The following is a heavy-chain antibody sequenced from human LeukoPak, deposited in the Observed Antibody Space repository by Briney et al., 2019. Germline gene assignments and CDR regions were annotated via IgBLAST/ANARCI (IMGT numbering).Heavy chain of an antibody. D-gene: IGHD3-16*02. CDR3: EGVGYRGPLVY. Sequence: PGRSLRLSCTASGFTFGDYAMSWVRHAPGKGLEWVGFTRSKAYGGTTEFAASVKGRFTISRDDPKSIAYLQMNSLKPEDTAVYYCEGVGYRGPLVYWGQGTLVTVSS. V-gene: IGHV3-49*04. CDR2: TRSKAYGGTT. CDR1: GFTFGDYA. J-gene: IGHJ4*02.